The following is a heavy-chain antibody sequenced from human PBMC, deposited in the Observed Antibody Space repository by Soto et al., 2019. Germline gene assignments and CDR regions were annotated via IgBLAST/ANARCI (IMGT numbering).Heavy chain of an antibody. V-gene: IGHV4-59*01. CDR3: ARDLTISSTDGPLDP. CDR2: IHYTGST. CDR1: GGSMSRYY. J-gene: IGHJ5*02. D-gene: IGHD1-1*01. Sequence: PSETLSLTCTVSGGSMSRYYWTWIRQPPGKGLEWIGNIHYTGSTNYSPSLKSRDTILLGTSTSQFSLKVSSVTAADTAVYYCARDLTISSTDGPLDPWGHGTLVTVSS.